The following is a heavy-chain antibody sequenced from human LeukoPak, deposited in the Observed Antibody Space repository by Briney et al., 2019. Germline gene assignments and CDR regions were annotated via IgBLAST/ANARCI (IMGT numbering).Heavy chain of an antibody. Sequence: ASVKVSCKASGYTLTSYYLRWVRQAPGQGPEWMGWINPNSGETNYAPKFQGRVTMTRDTSINAAYLELGGLRSDDTAVYYCARGSGYAGAEYFEHWGQGTLVTVSS. CDR3: ARGSGYAGAEYFEH. J-gene: IGHJ1*01. D-gene: IGHD3-3*01. V-gene: IGHV1-2*02. CDR2: INPNSGET. CDR1: GYTLTSYY.